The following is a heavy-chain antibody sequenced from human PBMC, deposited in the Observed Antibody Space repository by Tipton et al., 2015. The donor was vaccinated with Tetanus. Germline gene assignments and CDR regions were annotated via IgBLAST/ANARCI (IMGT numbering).Heavy chain of an antibody. Sequence: LSLTCTVSGASFSSGDYYWSWIRKTPGKDLEWIGYIYQTGTTYYNPSLKGRVTISMDRSNTQFSLRLDSLTAADTAVYYCARADYNLSRKGPFDSWGQGTLVTVSS. J-gene: IGHJ4*02. V-gene: IGHV4-30-4*01. CDR1: GASFSSGDYY. CDR2: IYQTGTT. D-gene: IGHD3-10*01. CDR3: ARADYNLSRKGPFDS.